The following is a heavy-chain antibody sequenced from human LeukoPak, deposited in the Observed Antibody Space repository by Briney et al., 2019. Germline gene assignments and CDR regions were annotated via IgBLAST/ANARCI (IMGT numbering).Heavy chain of an antibody. J-gene: IGHJ4*02. CDR2: INHSGST. CDR3: ARTRIVGATALDY. CDR1: GGSFSGYY. V-gene: IGHV4-34*01. Sequence: SETLSLTCAVYGGSFSGYYWSWIRQPPGKGLEWIGEINHSGSTNYDPSLKSRVTISVDTSKNQFSLKLSSVTAADTAVYYCARTRIVGATALDYWGQGTLVTVSS. D-gene: IGHD1-26*01.